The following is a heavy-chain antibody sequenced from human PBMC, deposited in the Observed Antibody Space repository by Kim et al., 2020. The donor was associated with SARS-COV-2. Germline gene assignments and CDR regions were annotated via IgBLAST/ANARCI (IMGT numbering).Heavy chain of an antibody. Sequence: SETLSLTCAVYGGSFSGYYWSWIRQPPGKGLEWIGEINHSGSTNYNPSLRSRVTISVDTSKNQFSLKLSSVTAADTAVYYCARARRITIFGVVITSPHWFDPWGQGTLVTVSS. CDR2: INHSGST. J-gene: IGHJ5*02. V-gene: IGHV4-34*01. CDR1: GGSFSGYY. D-gene: IGHD3-3*01. CDR3: ARARRITIFGVVITSPHWFDP.